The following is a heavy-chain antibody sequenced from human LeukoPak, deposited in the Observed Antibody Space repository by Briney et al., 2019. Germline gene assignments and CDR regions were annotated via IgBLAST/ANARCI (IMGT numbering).Heavy chain of an antibody. Sequence: SETLSLTCTVSGGSISRYYWSWIRPPPGKGLVWIGYIYDSGRTKYNPSLKSRVTISLDTSKNQFSLRLTSVTAADTAVYYCARETDYYDSGGYYLQWFDPWGQGTLVTVSS. CDR1: GGSISRYY. V-gene: IGHV4-59*01. D-gene: IGHD3-22*01. J-gene: IGHJ5*02. CDR2: IYDSGRT. CDR3: ARETDYYDSGGYYLQWFDP.